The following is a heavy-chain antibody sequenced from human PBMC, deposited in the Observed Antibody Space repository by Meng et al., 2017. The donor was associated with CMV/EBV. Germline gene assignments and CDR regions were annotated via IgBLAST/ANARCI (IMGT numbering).Heavy chain of an antibody. V-gene: IGHV4-30-4*08. CDR1: GGSISSGDYY. CDR2: IYYSGST. D-gene: IGHD2/OR15-2a*01. CDR3: ARTGEYPTFDY. J-gene: IGHJ4*02. Sequence: LPDPGPGLVKPSLTLSLTFTGSGGSISSGDYYWSWIRQPPGKGLEWIGYIYYSGSTYYNPSLKSRVTISVDTSKNQFSLKLSSVTAADTAVYYCARTGEYPTFDYWGQGTLVTVFS.